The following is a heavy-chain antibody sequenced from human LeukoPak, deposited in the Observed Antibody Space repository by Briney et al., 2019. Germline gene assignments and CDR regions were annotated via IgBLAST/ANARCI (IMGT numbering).Heavy chain of an antibody. CDR1: GGSISSYY. V-gene: IGHV4-59*01. D-gene: IGHD3-22*01. CDR2: IYYSGST. CDR3: ARIMGDSSAYYYYDY. Sequence: SETLSLTCTVSGGSISSYYWSWIRQPPGKGLEWIGYIYYSGSTNYNPSLKSRVTISVDTSKNQFSLKLSSVTAADTAVYYCARIMGDSSAYYYYDYWRQGTLVTVSS. J-gene: IGHJ4*02.